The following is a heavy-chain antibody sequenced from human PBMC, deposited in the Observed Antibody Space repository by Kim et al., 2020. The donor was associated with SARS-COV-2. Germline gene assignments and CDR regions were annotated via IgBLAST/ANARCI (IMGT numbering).Heavy chain of an antibody. V-gene: IGHV3-30-3*01. J-gene: IGHJ4*01. CDR2: VSFDGTKQ. D-gene: IGHD3-10*01. CDR1: PFVFSGYT. CDR3: ARDPGWGLDY. Sequence: GGSLRLSCAASPFVFSGYTMNWVRQAPGKGLEWVAVVSFDGTKQYYADSVKGRFTISRDNSKNALYLQLTSLRPEDTAVYFCARDPGWGLDYWGQGTLVT.